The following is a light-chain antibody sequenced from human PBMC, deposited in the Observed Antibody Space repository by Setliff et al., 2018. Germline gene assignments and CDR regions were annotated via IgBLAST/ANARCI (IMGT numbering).Light chain of an antibody. CDR1: SSDVGAYSR. Sequence: QSVLTQPASVSGSPGQSITISCAGTSSDVGAYSRVSWYQQYPGKAPKLMISEVSNRPSGVSYRFSGSKSGNTASLTISGLQAEDEADYYCMSYTTIRTYVFGTGTKVTVL. J-gene: IGLJ1*01. CDR2: EVS. V-gene: IGLV2-14*01. CDR3: MSYTTIRTYV.